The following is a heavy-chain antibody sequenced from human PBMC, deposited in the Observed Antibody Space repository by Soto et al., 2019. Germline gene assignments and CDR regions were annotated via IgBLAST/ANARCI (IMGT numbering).Heavy chain of an antibody. CDR3: ARGYCRGGSCFDY. Sequence: SETLSLTCTVSGGSMSSSSTYYWGWMRQPPGKGLEWIASFFIGGNTYYNPSFKSRVTISGDASKRQFSLKLNSLAATDTAVYYCARGYCRGGSCFDYWGPGTLVTVSS. J-gene: IGHJ4*02. CDR1: GGSMSSSSTYY. D-gene: IGHD2-15*01. CDR2: FFIGGNT. V-gene: IGHV4-39*07.